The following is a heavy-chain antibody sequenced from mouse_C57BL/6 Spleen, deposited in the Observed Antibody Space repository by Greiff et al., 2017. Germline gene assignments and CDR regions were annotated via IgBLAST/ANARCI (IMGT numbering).Heavy chain of an antibody. CDR2: IDPSDSET. CDR3: ARWGGYYFDY. Sequence: VKLQQPGAELVRSGSSVKLSCKASGYTFTSYWMHWVKQRPIQGLEWIGNIDPSDSETHYNQKFKDKATLTVDKSSSTAYMQLSSLTSEDSAVYYCARWGGYYFDYWGQGTTLTVSS. V-gene: IGHV1-52*01. J-gene: IGHJ2*01. CDR1: GYTFTSYW.